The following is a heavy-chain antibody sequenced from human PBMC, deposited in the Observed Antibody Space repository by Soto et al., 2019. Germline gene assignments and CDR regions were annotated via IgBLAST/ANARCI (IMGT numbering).Heavy chain of an antibody. CDR1: GGSISSYY. D-gene: IGHD3-10*01. Sequence: PSETLSLTCTVSGGSISSYYWSWIRQPPGKGLEWIGYIYYSGSTNYNPSLKSRVTISVDTSKNQFSLELSSVTAADTAVYYCARDRAVVYYYYGMDVWGQGTTVSVSS. CDR2: IYYSGST. CDR3: ARDRAVVYYYYGMDV. J-gene: IGHJ6*02. V-gene: IGHV4-59*01.